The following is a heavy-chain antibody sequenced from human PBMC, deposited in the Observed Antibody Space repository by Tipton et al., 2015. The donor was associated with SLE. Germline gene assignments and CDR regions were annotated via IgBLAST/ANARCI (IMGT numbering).Heavy chain of an antibody. CDR2: IDPRSGGT. Sequence: QSGPEVKKPGASVKVSCKTSGYAFPDLYIHWVRQAPGQGLEWMGWIDPRSGGTVRAQKFQGRISMTRDTSISTVYMDLSSLRSDDTAVYYCARDNYGIFDYWGQGALVTVSS. V-gene: IGHV1-2*02. CDR1: GYAFPDLY. CDR3: ARDNYGIFDY. D-gene: IGHD3-16*01. J-gene: IGHJ4*02.